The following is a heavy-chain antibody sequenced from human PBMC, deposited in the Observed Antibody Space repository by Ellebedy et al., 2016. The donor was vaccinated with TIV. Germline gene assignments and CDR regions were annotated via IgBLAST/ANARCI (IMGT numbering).Heavy chain of an antibody. D-gene: IGHD1-1*01. V-gene: IGHV3-30*18. CDR1: GFTFSHYG. CDR2: IAHDGSVI. CDR3: AKERDPLASTYFDS. Sequence: PGGSLRLSCATSGFTFSHYGMQWVRQAPGEGLEWVAVIAHDGSVIHYADSVKGRFTISRDNSKNTLSLQMYSLRPEDTAVYYCAKERDPLASTYFDSWGQGNLVTVSS. J-gene: IGHJ4*02.